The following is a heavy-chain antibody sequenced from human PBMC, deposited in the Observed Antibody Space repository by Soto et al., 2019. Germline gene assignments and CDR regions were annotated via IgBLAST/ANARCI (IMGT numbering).Heavy chain of an antibody. CDR1: GFTFSTYG. CDR2: ISGIGGGT. V-gene: IGHV3-23*01. J-gene: IGHJ4*02. D-gene: IGHD2-15*01. CDR3: AKLVARHCFDY. Sequence: EVQLLESGGGLVQPGGSLRLSCAASGFTFSTYGITWVRQAPGKGLEWVAGISGIGGGTYYADSVKGRFTISRDNSKNTLYLQMKSLRAEDTAVYYCAKLVARHCFDYWGQGTLVTVSS.